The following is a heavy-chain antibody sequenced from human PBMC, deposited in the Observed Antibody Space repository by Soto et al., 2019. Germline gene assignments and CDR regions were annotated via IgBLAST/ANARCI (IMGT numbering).Heavy chain of an antibody. CDR3: ANDVGYYDCSGPNYFQH. D-gene: IGHD3-22*01. J-gene: IGHJ1*01. Sequence: QVHLQESCPGLVKPSQTLSLTCTVSGGSISRGGYYWIWIRQYPGKALECIGYIYDSVTTYYNPSLNSRVTSSVDTSKNQFSLKMSAVAAADTAVYYGANDVGYYDCSGPNYFQHWGQGTLITVSS. V-gene: IGHV4-31*03. CDR2: IYDSVTT. CDR1: GGSISRGGYY.